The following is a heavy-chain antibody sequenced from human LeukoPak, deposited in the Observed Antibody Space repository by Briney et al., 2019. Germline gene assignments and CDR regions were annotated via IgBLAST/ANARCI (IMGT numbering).Heavy chain of an antibody. CDR1: GFTFSSYS. CDR3: AKLVPYYYDSSGYLDAFDI. CDR2: ISSSSSYI. Sequence: GRSLRLSCAASGFTFSSYSMNWVRQAPGKGLEWVSSISSSSSYIYYADSVKGRFTISRDNAKNSLYLQMNSLRAEDTAVYYCAKLVPYYYDSSGYLDAFDIWGQGTMVTVSS. J-gene: IGHJ3*02. V-gene: IGHV3-21*01. D-gene: IGHD3-22*01.